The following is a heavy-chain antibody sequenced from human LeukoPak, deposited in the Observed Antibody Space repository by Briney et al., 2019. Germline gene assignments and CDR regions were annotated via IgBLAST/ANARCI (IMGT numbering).Heavy chain of an antibody. Sequence: PGGSLRLSCAASGFTFSRYWMTWVRQAPGKGLEWNGEINHSRSTNYNPSLKSRVTMSVDTSKNQISLKLSSVTAADTAVYYCAREEWFGEFPIDYWGQGTLVTVSS. CDR2: INHSRST. D-gene: IGHD3-10*01. J-gene: IGHJ4*02. V-gene: IGHV4-34*01. CDR1: GFTFSRYW. CDR3: AREEWFGEFPIDY.